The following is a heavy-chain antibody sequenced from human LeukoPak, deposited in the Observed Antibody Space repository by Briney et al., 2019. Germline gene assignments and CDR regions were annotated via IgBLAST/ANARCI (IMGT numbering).Heavy chain of an antibody. CDR1: GFTVSSNY. Sequence: SGGSLRLSCAASGFTVSSNYMSWVRQAPGKGLEWVSVIYSGGSTYYADSAKGRFTISRDNSKNTLYLQMNSLRAEDTAVYYCARTRYGDYVDYWGQGTLVTVSS. D-gene: IGHD4-17*01. J-gene: IGHJ4*02. CDR2: IYSGGST. V-gene: IGHV3-53*01. CDR3: ARTRYGDYVDY.